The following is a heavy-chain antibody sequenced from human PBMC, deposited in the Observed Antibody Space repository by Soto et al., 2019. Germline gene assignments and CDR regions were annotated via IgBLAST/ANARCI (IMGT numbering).Heavy chain of an antibody. CDR3: ARGRVDTAMGLDFDY. CDR1: GGSFSGYY. D-gene: IGHD5-18*01. J-gene: IGHJ4*02. CDR2: INHSGST. V-gene: IGHV4-34*01. Sequence: QVQLQQWGAGLLKPSETLSLTCAVYGGSFSGYYWSWIRQPPGKGLEWIGEINHSGSTNYNPSLKSRVTISVDTSKNQFSLKLSSVTAADTAVYYCARGRVDTAMGLDFDYWGQGTLVTVSS.